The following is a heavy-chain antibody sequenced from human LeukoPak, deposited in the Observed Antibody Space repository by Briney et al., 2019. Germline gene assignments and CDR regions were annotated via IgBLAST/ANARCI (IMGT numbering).Heavy chain of an antibody. CDR3: ARNLAMTGDFDN. J-gene: IGHJ4*02. CDR2: MNPNNGRT. Sequence: ASVKVSCKTSGYTFTSYDINWVRQAPGQGLEWLGWMNPNNGRTGYAQTFQGRVTMTRDTSISTAYMGLRSLRSEDTAVYYCARNLAMTGDFDNWGQGTLVTVSS. D-gene: IGHD2-2*01. V-gene: IGHV1-8*01. CDR1: GYTFTSYD.